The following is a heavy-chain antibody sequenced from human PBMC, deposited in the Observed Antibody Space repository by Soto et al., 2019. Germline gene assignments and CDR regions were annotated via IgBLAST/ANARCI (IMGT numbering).Heavy chain of an antibody. J-gene: IGHJ2*01. CDR3: ARGPHILTGYIHWYFDL. CDR2: IWYDGSYK. Sequence: QVQLVESGGGVVQPGRSLRLSCAASGFTFSSYGMHWVRQAPGKGLEWVAVIWYDGSYKYYADSVKGRFTISRDNSKNTLYLQMNSLRAEDTAVYYCARGPHILTGYIHWYFDLWGRGTLVTVSS. CDR1: GFTFSSYG. D-gene: IGHD3-9*01. V-gene: IGHV3-33*01.